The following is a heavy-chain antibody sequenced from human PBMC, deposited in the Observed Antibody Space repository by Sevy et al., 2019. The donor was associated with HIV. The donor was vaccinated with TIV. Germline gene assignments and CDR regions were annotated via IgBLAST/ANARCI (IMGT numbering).Heavy chain of an antibody. D-gene: IGHD2-8*01. V-gene: IGHV3-30*02. J-gene: IGHJ6*02. CDR3: SRGRKTTQEWLEELDYYYGMDV. CDR2: IRYDGSNK. Sequence: GGSLRLSCAASGFTFSTYDMHWVRQAPGKGLEWVAYIRYDGSNKYYGDSVRGGFTISRDNSKSTLYVQWNSLRAEDKAVYYCSRGRKTTQEWLEELDYYYGMDVWGQGTSVTVSS. CDR1: GFTFSTYD.